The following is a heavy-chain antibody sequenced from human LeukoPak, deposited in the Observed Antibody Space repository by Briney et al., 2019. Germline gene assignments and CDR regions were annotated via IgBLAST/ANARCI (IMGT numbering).Heavy chain of an antibody. CDR2: IKQGGSER. D-gene: IGHD5-24*01. Sequence: GGSLRLSCAGSGFTFSSYWMSWVRQTPGKGLEWVASIKQGGSERYYVDSVKGRFTISRDNAKNSLYLQMNSLRAEDTAVYYCVREARESGGFDYWGQGTLVTVSS. CDR3: VREARESGGFDY. CDR1: GFTFSSYW. V-gene: IGHV3-7*01. J-gene: IGHJ4*02.